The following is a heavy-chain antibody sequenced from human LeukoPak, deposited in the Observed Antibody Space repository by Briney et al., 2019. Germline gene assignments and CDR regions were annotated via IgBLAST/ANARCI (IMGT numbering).Heavy chain of an antibody. CDR3: AKDRGYITYYFDY. D-gene: IGHD3-10*01. J-gene: IGHJ4*02. CDR2: ISYDGSNK. CDR1: GFTFSTYG. Sequence: GGSLRLSCVASGFTFSTYGMHWVRQAPGKGLEWVSVISYDGSNKYYPDSVKGRFTISRDNSKNTLYLQMNSMRAEDSAVYYCAKDRGYITYYFDYWGQGTLVTVSS. V-gene: IGHV3-30*18.